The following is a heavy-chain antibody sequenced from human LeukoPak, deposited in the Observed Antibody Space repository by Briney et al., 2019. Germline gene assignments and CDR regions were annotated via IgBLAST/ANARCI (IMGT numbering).Heavy chain of an antibody. V-gene: IGHV4-59*08. J-gene: IGHJ3*01. CDR1: GGSISGYY. Sequence: PSETLSLTCTVPGGSISGYYWSWIRQPPGKGLEWIGFIYYSGSTSYNPSLKSRVTISVDTSKNQFSLNLSSVTASETAVYYCARHRGYVGAFDVWGRGTMVTVSS. D-gene: IGHD3-22*01. CDR3: ARHRGYVGAFDV. CDR2: IYYSGST.